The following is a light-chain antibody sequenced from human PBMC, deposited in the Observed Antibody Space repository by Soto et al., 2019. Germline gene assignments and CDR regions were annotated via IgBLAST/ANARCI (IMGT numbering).Light chain of an antibody. CDR3: QSYDSSLRLAV. CDR2: ANN. CDR1: RSNLGAGYD. J-gene: IGLJ3*02. Sequence: QSALTQPPSVSGAPGQGVTISCTGTRSNLGAGYDVHWYQQFPGAAPKLLIYANNKRPSGVLDRFSGSKSGTSASLAITGLQAEDEADYYCQSYDSSLRLAVFGGGTKLTVL. V-gene: IGLV1-40*01.